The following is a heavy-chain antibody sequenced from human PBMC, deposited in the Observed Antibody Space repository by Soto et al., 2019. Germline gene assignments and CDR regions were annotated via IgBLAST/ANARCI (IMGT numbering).Heavy chain of an antibody. V-gene: IGHV1-69*02. D-gene: IGHD3-10*01. CDR1: GDTFNFYS. CDR2: VNPIVSMS. J-gene: IGHJ4*02. Sequence: QVQLVQSGAEVKRPGSSVKVSCKASGDTFNFYSINWVRQAPGLGLEWMGRVNPIVSMSNYAQKFQGRVPMTADKSKSTAYMELSSLRSEATAIYYCASSYGSGYRAFDYWGQGALVTVSS. CDR3: ASSYGSGYRAFDY.